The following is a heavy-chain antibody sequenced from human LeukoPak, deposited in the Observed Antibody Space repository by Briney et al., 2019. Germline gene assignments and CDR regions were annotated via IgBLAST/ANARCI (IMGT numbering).Heavy chain of an antibody. CDR3: AKDLRPVIAAADVGDAFDV. V-gene: IGHV3-23*01. CDR1: GFTFSYYA. J-gene: IGHJ3*01. D-gene: IGHD6-13*01. Sequence: GGSLRLSCAASGFTFSYYAMSWVRQAPGKGLEWVSAISTGGGSTYYAASVEGRFTIPRDNSKNTLYLQMNSLRAEDTAVYYRAKDLRPVIAAADVGDAFDVWGQGTMVAVSS. CDR2: ISTGGGST.